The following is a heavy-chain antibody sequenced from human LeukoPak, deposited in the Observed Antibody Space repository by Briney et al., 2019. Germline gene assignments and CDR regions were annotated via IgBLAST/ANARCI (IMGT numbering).Heavy chain of an antibody. CDR3: ARAGGRSWFDP. Sequence: ASVKVSCKASGYSFNDKYLHWVRQAPGQGLEWMGSINPNSGGTDYAQKFQGRVTMTTDTSMSTAYMELSRLTSDDTAVYYCARAGGRSWFDPWGQGTLVTVSS. V-gene: IGHV1-2*02. CDR1: GYSFNDKY. J-gene: IGHJ5*02. CDR2: INPNSGGT.